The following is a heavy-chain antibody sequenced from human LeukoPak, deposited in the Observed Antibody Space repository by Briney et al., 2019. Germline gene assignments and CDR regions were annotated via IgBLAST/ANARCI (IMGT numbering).Heavy chain of an antibody. CDR3: AKEISSWYEYYFDY. J-gene: IGHJ4*02. Sequence: GGSLRLSCAASGFTFNSYSMNWVRQAPGKGLEWVSFISSSSSYIYYADSVKGRFTISRDNSKNTLYLQMNSLRAEDTAVYYCAKEISSWYEYYFDYWGQGTLVTVSS. V-gene: IGHV3-21*04. CDR1: GFTFNSYS. CDR2: ISSSSSYI. D-gene: IGHD6-13*01.